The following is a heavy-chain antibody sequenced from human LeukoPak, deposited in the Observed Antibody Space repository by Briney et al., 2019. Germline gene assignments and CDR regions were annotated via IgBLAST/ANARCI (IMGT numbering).Heavy chain of an antibody. CDR1: GFSFITNG. V-gene: IGHV3-30*02. J-gene: IGHJ4*02. CDR3: AKDGFGGGTFPYYLDN. Sequence: GGSLRLSCAASGFSFITNGIHWVRQAPGKGLEWVAFIPYDGSKKYYTDSVKGRFTISRDNSKNTMYLQMNSLRPEDTAVYYCAKDGFGGGTFPYYLDNWGRGTVVTVSS. CDR2: IPYDGSKK. D-gene: IGHD3-3*01.